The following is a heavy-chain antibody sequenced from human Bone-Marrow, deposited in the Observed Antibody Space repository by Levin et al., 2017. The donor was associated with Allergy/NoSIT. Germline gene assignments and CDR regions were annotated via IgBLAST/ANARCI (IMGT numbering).Heavy chain of an antibody. V-gene: IGHV3-23*01. CDR1: GLNFSSYG. CDR3: AKCIAARPKPDIVY. J-gene: IGHJ4*02. Sequence: GGSLRLSCAASGLNFSSYGMTWVRQAPGKGLEWVSAISGSGGTTYYADSVKGRFTISRDNSKNTLYLQMNSLRVEDTAVYFCAKCIAARPKPDIVYWGQGTLVTVSS. CDR2: ISGSGGTT. D-gene: IGHD6-6*01.